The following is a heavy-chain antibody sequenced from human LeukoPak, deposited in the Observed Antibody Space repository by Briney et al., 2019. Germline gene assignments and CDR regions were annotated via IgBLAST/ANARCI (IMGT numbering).Heavy chain of an antibody. CDR3: AREATTVTVTFDY. J-gene: IGHJ4*02. CDR1: GGSISSGSYY. V-gene: IGHV4-61*02. CDR2: IYTSGST. Sequence: SETLSLTCTVSGGSISSGSYYWSWIRQPAGKGLEWIGRIYTSGSTNYNPSLKSRVTISVDTSKNQFSPKLSSVTAADTAVYYCAREATTVTVTFDYWGQGTLVTVSS. D-gene: IGHD4-17*01.